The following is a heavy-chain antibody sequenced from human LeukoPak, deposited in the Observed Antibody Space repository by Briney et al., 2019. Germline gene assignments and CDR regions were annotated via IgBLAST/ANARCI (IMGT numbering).Heavy chain of an antibody. J-gene: IGHJ5*02. V-gene: IGHV4-59*12. CDR2: IYFSGGT. D-gene: IGHD3-16*01. Sequence: SETLSLTRTVSGGSLSNYYWGWIRQPPGKGRGWIGYIYFSGGTNYNPPLKSRVTISVDTSKNQFSLKLSSVTAADTAVYYCASQRIMITFGGTTWGNWFDPWGQGTLVTVSS. CDR3: ASQRIMITFGGTTWGNWFDP. CDR1: GGSLSNYY.